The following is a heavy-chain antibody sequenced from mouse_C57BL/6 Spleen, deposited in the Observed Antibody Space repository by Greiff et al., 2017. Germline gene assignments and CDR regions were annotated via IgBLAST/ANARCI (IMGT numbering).Heavy chain of an antibody. V-gene: IGHV1-81*01. CDR2: IYPRSGNT. D-gene: IGHD2-3*01. CDR1: GYTFTSYG. Sequence: VQLQQSGAELARPGASVKLSCKASGYTFTSYGISWVKQRTGQGLEWIGEIYPRSGNTYYNEKFKGKATLTADQSSSTAYMELRSLTSEDSAVYFCASEKIYDGYYGGAMDYWGQGTSVTVSS. CDR3: ASEKIYDGYYGGAMDY. J-gene: IGHJ4*01.